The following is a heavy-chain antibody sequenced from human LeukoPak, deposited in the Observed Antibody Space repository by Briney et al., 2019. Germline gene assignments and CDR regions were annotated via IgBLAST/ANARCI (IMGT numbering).Heavy chain of an antibody. CDR3: ASRSGWYYSFDY. CDR1: GFTVSSNY. V-gene: IGHV3-66*02. D-gene: IGHD6-19*01. J-gene: IGHJ4*02. CDR2: ISGDGRAT. Sequence: PGGSLRLSCAASGFTVSSNYMSWVRQGPGKELVWVARISGDGRATTYADSVKGRFTISRDNSRNTLYLQMNSLRVEDTAVYYCASRSGWYYSFDYWGQGTLVTVSS.